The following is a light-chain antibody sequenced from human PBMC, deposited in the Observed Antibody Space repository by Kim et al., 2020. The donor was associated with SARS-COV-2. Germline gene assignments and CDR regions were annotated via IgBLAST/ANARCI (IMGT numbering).Light chain of an antibody. Sequence: QSALTKPASVSGSPGQSITISCTGTSSDVGGYNYVSWYQQHPGKAPKLMIYDVTKRPSGVSNRFSGSKSGNTASLTISGLQAEDEADYYCSSYTSISTWVFGGGTQLTVL. J-gene: IGLJ3*02. CDR2: DVT. CDR1: SSDVGGYNY. V-gene: IGLV2-14*01. CDR3: SSYTSISTWV.